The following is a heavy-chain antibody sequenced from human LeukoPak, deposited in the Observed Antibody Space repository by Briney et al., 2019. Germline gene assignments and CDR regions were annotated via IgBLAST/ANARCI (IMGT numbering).Heavy chain of an antibody. Sequence: SETLSLTCAVYGGSFSGYYWSWIRQPPGKGLEWIGEINHSGSTNYNPSLKSRVTISVDTSKNQFSLKLSSVTAADTAVYYCARGPTMVRGARYYFDYWGQGTLVNV. V-gene: IGHV4-34*01. CDR3: ARGPTMVRGARYYFDY. J-gene: IGHJ4*02. CDR2: INHSGST. D-gene: IGHD3-10*01. CDR1: GGSFSGYY.